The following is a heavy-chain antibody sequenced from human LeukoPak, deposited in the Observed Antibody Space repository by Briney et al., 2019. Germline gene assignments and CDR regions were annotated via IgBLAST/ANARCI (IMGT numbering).Heavy chain of an antibody. CDR1: GFTFNNAW. CDR3: TTELVWFGVLAH. J-gene: IGHJ4*02. D-gene: IGHD3-10*01. V-gene: IGHV3-15*01. CDR2: IKSKTDGGTT. Sequence: GSLRPSCAGSGFTFNNAWMTWVRQAPGKGLGWVGRIKSKTDGGTTDYAAPVKDRFTISRDDSKSTLYLQMNSLQTEDTGVYYCTTELVWFGVLAHWGQGTLATVSS.